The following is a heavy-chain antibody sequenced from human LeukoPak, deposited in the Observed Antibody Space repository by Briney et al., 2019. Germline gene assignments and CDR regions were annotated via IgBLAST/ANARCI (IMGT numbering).Heavy chain of an antibody. CDR1: GYTFASYG. J-gene: IGHJ4*02. Sequence: GASVKVSCKASGYTFASYGITWVRQAPGQGLEWMGWISANNGHTNYAQKLQDRVTMTADTSTNTGCLELRSLTSNDTAVYYCARSYFYDLWGQGTLVTVSS. V-gene: IGHV1-18*01. CDR3: ARSYFYDL. CDR2: ISANNGHT. D-gene: IGHD3-22*01.